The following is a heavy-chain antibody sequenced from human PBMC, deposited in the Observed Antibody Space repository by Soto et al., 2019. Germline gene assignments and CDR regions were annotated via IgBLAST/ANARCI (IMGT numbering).Heavy chain of an antibody. CDR2: IYYSGST. CDR1: GGSISSGDYY. V-gene: IGHV4-30-4*01. CDR3: AREPYYYDSRGYYQEYYFDY. Sequence: SETLSLTCTVSGGSISSGDYYWSWIRQPPGKGLEWIGYIYYSGSTYYNPSLKSRVTISVDTSKNQFSLKLSSVTAADTAVYYCAREPYYYDSRGYYQEYYFDYWGQGTLVTVSS. J-gene: IGHJ4*02. D-gene: IGHD3-22*01.